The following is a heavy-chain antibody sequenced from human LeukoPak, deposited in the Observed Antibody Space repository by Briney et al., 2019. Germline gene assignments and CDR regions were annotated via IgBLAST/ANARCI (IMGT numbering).Heavy chain of an antibody. V-gene: IGHV3-48*01. Sequence: GGSLRLSCAASGFTFSSYSMNWVRQAPGKGLEWVSYISSSSSTIYYADSVKGRFTISRDNSKNTLFLQMNNLRAEDTAVYYCAKPGGPGIAARGAFDIWGQGTMVTVSS. CDR2: ISSSSSTI. CDR1: GFTFSSYS. CDR3: AKPGGPGIAARGAFDI. D-gene: IGHD6-25*01. J-gene: IGHJ3*02.